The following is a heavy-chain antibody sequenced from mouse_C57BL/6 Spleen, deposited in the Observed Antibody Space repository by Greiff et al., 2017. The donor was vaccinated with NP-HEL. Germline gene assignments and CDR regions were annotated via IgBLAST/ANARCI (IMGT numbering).Heavy chain of an antibody. CDR3: ARSEGNYDYAMDY. CDR2: IYPGDGDT. V-gene: IGHV1-82*01. J-gene: IGHJ4*01. CDR1: GYAFSSSW. Sequence: VKLMESGPELVKPGASVKISCKASGYAFSSSWMNWVKQRPGKGLEWIGRIYPGDGDTNYNGKFKGKATLTADKSSSTAYMQLSSLTSEDSAVYFCARSEGNYDYAMDYWGQGTSVTVSS. D-gene: IGHD2-1*01.